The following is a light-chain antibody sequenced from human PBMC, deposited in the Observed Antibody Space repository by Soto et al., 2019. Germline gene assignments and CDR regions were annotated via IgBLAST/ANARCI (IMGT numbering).Light chain of an antibody. CDR2: DAS. Sequence: DIQMTQSPYSLSASVGDRVTISCQASQDISKYLNWYQQHPGKAPRLLIYDASSLDAGVPSRFSGSGSVTDFTFTIDSLQPEDIATYFCQQFDTLPPAFGQGTKLEI. CDR1: QDISKY. CDR3: QQFDTLPPA. V-gene: IGKV1-33*01. J-gene: IGKJ2*01.